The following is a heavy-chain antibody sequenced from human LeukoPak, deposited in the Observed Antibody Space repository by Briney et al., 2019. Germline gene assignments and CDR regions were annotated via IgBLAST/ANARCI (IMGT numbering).Heavy chain of an antibody. CDR1: GGSFSAYY. J-gene: IGHJ4*02. CDR3: ATRIAVAGPRGY. D-gene: IGHD6-19*01. V-gene: IGHV4-34*01. CDR2: INHTGST. Sequence: SETLSLTCAVYGGSFSAYYWTWIRQPPGKGLECIGEINHTGSTNYNPSLKSRVTISVHTSKNQFSLKLSSVTAADTAVYYCATRIAVAGPRGYWGQGTLVAVSS.